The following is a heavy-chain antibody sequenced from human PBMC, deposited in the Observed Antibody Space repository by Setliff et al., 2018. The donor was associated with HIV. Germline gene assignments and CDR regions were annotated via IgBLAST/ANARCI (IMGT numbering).Heavy chain of an antibody. CDR3: ARGTYYYDSSGYFSAFDI. CDR1: GGSISSYY. CDR2: IYYSGST. D-gene: IGHD3-22*01. Sequence: SETLSLTCTASGGSISSYYWSWIRQPPGKGLEWIGYIYYSGSTNYNPSLKSRVTISVDTSKNQFSLKLSSVTAADTAVYYCARGTYYYDSSGYFSAFDIWGQGTMVTVSS. J-gene: IGHJ3*02. V-gene: IGHV4-59*01.